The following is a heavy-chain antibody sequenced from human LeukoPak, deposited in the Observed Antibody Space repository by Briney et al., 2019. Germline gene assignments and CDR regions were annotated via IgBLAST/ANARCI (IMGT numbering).Heavy chain of an antibody. J-gene: IGHJ4*02. V-gene: IGHV4-34*01. D-gene: IGHD3-22*01. CDR2: INHSGST. Sequence: SETLSLTCAVYGGSFSGYYWSWLRQPPGKGLEWIGEINHSGSTYYNPSLKSRVTISVDTSKNQFSLKLTSVTAADTAVYYCATLGEYFDSSGYYYNWGQGTLVTVSS. CDR3: ATLGEYFDSSGYYYN. CDR1: GGSFSGYY.